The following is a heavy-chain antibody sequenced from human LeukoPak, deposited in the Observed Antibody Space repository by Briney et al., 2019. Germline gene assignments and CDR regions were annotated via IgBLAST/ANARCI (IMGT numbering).Heavy chain of an antibody. Sequence: ASVKVSYKASGYTFTGCYMHWVRQAPGQGLEWMGWINPNSGGTNYAQKFQGRVTMTRDTSISTAYMELSRLRSDDTAVYYCASDWGMPTIEDYFDYWGQGTLVPVSS. D-gene: IGHD5-24*01. J-gene: IGHJ4*02. V-gene: IGHV1-2*02. CDR3: ASDWGMPTIEDYFDY. CDR2: INPNSGGT. CDR1: GYTFTGCY.